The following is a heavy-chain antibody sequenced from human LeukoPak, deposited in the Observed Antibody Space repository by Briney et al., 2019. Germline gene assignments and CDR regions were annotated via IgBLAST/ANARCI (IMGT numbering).Heavy chain of an antibody. Sequence: PGGSLRLSCVASGFTFSNYAMSWVRQAPEKGLDWVSVISGSAGKIRYADSVKGRFTISRDNSENTVYLQMSNLRAEDTAVYFCARGGGLDVWGQGATVTVSS. CDR2: ISGSAGKI. CDR3: ARGGGLDV. V-gene: IGHV3-23*01. CDR1: GFTFSNYA. J-gene: IGHJ6*02. D-gene: IGHD3-16*01.